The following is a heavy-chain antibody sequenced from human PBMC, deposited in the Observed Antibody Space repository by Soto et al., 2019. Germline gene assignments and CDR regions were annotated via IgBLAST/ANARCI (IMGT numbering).Heavy chain of an antibody. CDR2: IYPDDSNT. CDR1: GYSFRSYW. Sequence: PGESLKISCKTSGYSFRSYWIGWVRQMPGKGLEWMGIIYPDDSNTRYSPSFQGQVTISADKSISTAFLQWSSLKAADSAMYYCSRQFPRDSGHLTPCSPDLRGQGTLVTVSS. CDR3: SRQFPRDSGHLTPCSPDL. V-gene: IGHV5-51*01. J-gene: IGHJ4*02. D-gene: IGHD4-17*01.